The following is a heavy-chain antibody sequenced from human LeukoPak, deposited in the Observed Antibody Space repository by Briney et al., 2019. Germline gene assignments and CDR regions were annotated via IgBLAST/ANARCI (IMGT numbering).Heavy chain of an antibody. V-gene: IGHV3-30*18. CDR1: GFTLSSYG. Sequence: GGSLRLSCAASGFTLSSYGMHWVRQAPGKGLEWVAVISYDGSNKYYADSVKGRFTISRDNSKNTLYLQTNSLRAEDTAVYYCAKDQMGHIAAVDYWGQGTLVTVSS. CDR2: ISYDGSNK. J-gene: IGHJ4*02. D-gene: IGHD6-13*01. CDR3: AKDQMGHIAAVDY.